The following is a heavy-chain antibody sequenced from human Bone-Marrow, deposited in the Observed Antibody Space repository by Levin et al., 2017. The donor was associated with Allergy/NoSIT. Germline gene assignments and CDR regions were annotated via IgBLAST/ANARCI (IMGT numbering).Heavy chain of an antibody. D-gene: IGHD1-1*01. CDR2: IYWDDDK. CDR3: ARRRRAVTGSPPPNYFDN. V-gene: IGHV2-5*02. J-gene: IGHJ4*02. CDR1: GFSLSTSGVG. Sequence: SGPTLVKSTQTLTLTCSFSGFSLSTSGVGVAWIRQPPGKALEWLALIYWDDDKRYNPSLKNRLTIAKDTSGNQVVLTMTNMGPMDTATYHGARRRRAVTGSPPPNYFDNWGQGTPVAVSS.